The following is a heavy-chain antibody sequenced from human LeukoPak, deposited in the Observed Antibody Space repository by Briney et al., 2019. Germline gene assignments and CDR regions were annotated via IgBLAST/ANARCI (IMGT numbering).Heavy chain of an antibody. V-gene: IGHV3-9*03. Sequence: SLRLSCAASGFTFDDYAMHWVRQAPGKGLEWVSGISWNSGSIGYADSVKGRFTISRDDAKNSLYLQMNSLRAEDMALYYCAKDIASSYYYYYMDVWGKGTTVTVSS. J-gene: IGHJ6*03. CDR3: AKDIASSYYYYYMDV. CDR2: ISWNSGSI. CDR1: GFTFDDYA. D-gene: IGHD6-6*01.